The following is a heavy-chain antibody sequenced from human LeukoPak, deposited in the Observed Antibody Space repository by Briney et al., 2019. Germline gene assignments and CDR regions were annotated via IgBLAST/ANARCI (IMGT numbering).Heavy chain of an antibody. CDR3: AKVLDYSRSAFDY. Sequence: TGGSLRLSCAASGFTFSSYGMHWVRQAPGKGLEWVAFIRYDGSNKYYADSVKGRFTISRDNSKNTLYLQMNSLRAEDTAVYYCAKVLDYSRSAFDYWGQGTLVTVSS. V-gene: IGHV3-30*02. J-gene: IGHJ4*02. CDR1: GFTFSSYG. D-gene: IGHD3-10*01. CDR2: IRYDGSNK.